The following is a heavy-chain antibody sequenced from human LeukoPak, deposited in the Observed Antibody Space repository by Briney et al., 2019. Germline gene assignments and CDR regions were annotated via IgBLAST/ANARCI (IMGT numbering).Heavy chain of an antibody. Sequence: GGSLRLSCAASGFTFSSYGMHWVRQAPGKGLEWVAVISYDGSNKYYADSVKGRFTISRDNSKNTLYLQMNSLRAEDTAVYYCAKDNDYGDYFFFDYWGQGTLVTVSS. D-gene: IGHD4-17*01. CDR1: GFTFSSYG. CDR3: AKDNDYGDYFFFDY. J-gene: IGHJ4*02. V-gene: IGHV3-30*18. CDR2: ISYDGSNK.